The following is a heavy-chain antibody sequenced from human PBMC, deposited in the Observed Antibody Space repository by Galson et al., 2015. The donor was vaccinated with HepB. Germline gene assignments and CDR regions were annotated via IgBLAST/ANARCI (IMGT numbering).Heavy chain of an antibody. J-gene: IGHJ3*02. CDR3: AREVGYYDSSGYHDAFDI. CDR2: INSDGSST. V-gene: IGHV3-74*01. D-gene: IGHD3-22*01. CDR1: GFTFSSYW. Sequence: SLRLSCAASGFTFSSYWMHWVRQAPGKGLVWVSRINSDGSSTSYADSVKGRFTISRDNAKNTLYLQMNSLRAEDTAVYYCAREVGYYDSSGYHDAFDIWGQGTMVTVSS.